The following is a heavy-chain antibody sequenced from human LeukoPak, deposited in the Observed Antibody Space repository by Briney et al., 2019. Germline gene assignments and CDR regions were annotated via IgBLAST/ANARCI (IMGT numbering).Heavy chain of an antibody. J-gene: IGHJ3*02. CDR1: AFTFSSYA. CDR3: AKEGLATTYASDI. D-gene: IGHD4-11*01. CDR2: ISGSGGST. Sequence: GGSLRLFCAASAFTFSSYAMSWVRQAPEKGLEWVSAISGSGGSTYYADSVKGRFTISRDNSKNTLYLQMNSLRAEDTAVYYCAKEGLATTYASDIWGQGTMVTVSS. V-gene: IGHV3-23*01.